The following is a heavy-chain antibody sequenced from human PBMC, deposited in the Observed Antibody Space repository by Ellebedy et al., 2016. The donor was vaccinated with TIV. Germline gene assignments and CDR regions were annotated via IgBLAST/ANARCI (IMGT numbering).Heavy chain of an antibody. CDR3: AIDRLTSSWYYGMDV. V-gene: IGHV1-69*13. Sequence: SVKVSCKASGGTFSSYGISWVRQAPGQGLEWMGGIIPISGIVNYAQQFQGRVTITADEPTSTAYMELSSLRSEDTAVYYCAIDRLTSSWYYGMDVWGQGTTVTVSS. CDR1: GGTFSSYG. D-gene: IGHD6-13*01. CDR2: IIPISGIV. J-gene: IGHJ6*02.